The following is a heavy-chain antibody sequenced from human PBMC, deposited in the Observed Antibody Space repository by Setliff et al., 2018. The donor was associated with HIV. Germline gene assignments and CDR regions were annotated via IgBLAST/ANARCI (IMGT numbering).Heavy chain of an antibody. J-gene: IGHJ4*02. CDR3: VLRVFSPIEY. CDR2: VNHSGST. V-gene: IGHV4-34*01. Sequence: SQTLSLTCAVYNASFSDYYRGWIRQAPGRGLEWIGEVNHSGSTNYISSLKNRVSMPINLSKNQFSLKLTSVTAADTAVYYCVLRVFSPIEYWGQGNQVTVSS. CDR1: NASFSDYY. D-gene: IGHD5-12*01.